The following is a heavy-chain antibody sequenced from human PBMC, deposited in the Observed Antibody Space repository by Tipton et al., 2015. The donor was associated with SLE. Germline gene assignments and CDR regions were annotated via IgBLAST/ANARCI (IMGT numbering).Heavy chain of an antibody. CDR2: ITDRGDGA. D-gene: IGHD7-27*01. V-gene: IGHV3-23*01. CDR3: AKPFSPAGAYLPYDA. CDR1: GFTFNTHG. J-gene: IGHJ3*01. Sequence: SLRLSCAASGFTFNTHGMSCLRQAPGKGLEWVSAITDRGDGANYAHSVKGRFTMSRDNYKNTLYLQMNSLRADDTATYFCAKPFSPAGAYLPYDAWGQGTVVTVTS.